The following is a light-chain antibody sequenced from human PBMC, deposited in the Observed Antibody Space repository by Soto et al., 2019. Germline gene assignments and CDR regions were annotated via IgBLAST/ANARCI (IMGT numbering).Light chain of an antibody. V-gene: IGKV3-20*01. CDR3: QQDGSSPRVT. CDR1: QSVSSSY. Sequence: EIVLTQSPGTLSLSPGERATLSCRASQSVSSSYLAWYQHKPGQAPRLLIYGASSTATGIPDRFSGSGSGTYFTLTVSRLEPDDFAVDYCQQDGSSPRVTVGPGTKVDSK. J-gene: IGKJ3*01. CDR2: GAS.